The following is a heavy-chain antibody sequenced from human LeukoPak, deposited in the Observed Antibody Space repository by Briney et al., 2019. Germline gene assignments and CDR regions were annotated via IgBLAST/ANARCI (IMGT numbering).Heavy chain of an antibody. Sequence: PGGSLRLSCAPSGYTFSNYAMHWVPQAPVTGREWVTLRSYDGSRKYYADSVKGRFHISRDNSKNTLYLQMNSLGPDDTAVYCCASLPPDVVVVVAAPPYDYWGQGTLVTVSS. CDR1: GYTFSNYA. CDR2: RSYDGSRK. V-gene: IGHV3-30-3*01. CDR3: ASLPPDVVVVVAAPPYDY. D-gene: IGHD2-15*01. J-gene: IGHJ4*02.